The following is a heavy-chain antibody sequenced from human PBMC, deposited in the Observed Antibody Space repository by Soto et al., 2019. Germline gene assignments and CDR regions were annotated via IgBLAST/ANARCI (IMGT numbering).Heavy chain of an antibody. V-gene: IGHV4-4*02. CDR1: GGSISGANF. Sequence: QVHLQESGPGLVQPSGTMSLTCAVSGGSISGANFWSWVRQPPGKGLEGIGEIHLSGKTSYNPSLQRRVTRSMDQAQNQMSLTLTSVTAADTAVYYCARELFGGYSPAGYCGQGTLVTVSS. J-gene: IGHJ4*02. CDR3: ARELFGGYSPAGY. D-gene: IGHD6-25*01. CDR2: IHLSGKT.